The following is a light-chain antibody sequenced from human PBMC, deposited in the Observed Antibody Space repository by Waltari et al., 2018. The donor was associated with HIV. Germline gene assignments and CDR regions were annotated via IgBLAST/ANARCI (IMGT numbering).Light chain of an antibody. J-gene: IGKJ3*01. CDR2: DAS. CDR3: QQRSNWPLT. Sequence: IVLTQSPATLSLSPGARATLSCRASQSVSSYLAWYQQKPGQAPRLLIYDASNRATGIPARFSVSGSGTDVTLTISSLEPEDFAVYYCQQRSNWPLTFGPGTKVDIK. CDR1: QSVSSY. V-gene: IGKV3-11*01.